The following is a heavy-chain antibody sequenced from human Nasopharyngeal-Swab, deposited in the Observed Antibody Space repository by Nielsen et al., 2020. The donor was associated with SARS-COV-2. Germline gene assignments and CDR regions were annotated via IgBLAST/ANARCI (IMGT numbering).Heavy chain of an antibody. J-gene: IGHJ6*02. CDR1: GGSISSGGYY. V-gene: IGHV4-31*03. D-gene: IGHD3-10*01. Sequence: SETLSLTCTVSGGSISSGGYYWSWIRQHPGKGLEWIGYIYYSGSTYYNPSLKSRVTISVDTSKNQFSLKLSSVTAADTAVYYGARDGYGSGGMDVWGQGTTVTVSS. CDR3: ARDGYGSGGMDV. CDR2: IYYSGST.